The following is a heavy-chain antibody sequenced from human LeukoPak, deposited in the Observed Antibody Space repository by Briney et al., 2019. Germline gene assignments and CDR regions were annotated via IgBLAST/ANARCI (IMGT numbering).Heavy chain of an antibody. J-gene: IGHJ4*02. Sequence: GGSLRLSCAASGFTFSSYEMNWVRQAPGKGLEWLSYISSGGSTIYHADSVKGRFTISRDNAKNSLFLQMNSLRAEDTAVYYCARDYYLDYWGQGTLVTVSS. CDR1: GFTFSSYE. CDR2: ISSGGSTI. V-gene: IGHV3-48*03. CDR3: ARDYYLDY.